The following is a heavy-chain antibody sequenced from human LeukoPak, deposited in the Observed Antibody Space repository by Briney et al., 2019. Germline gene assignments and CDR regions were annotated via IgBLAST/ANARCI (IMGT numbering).Heavy chain of an antibody. CDR3: ARHAKWLVIYYFDY. Sequence: SETLSLTCTVSGGSISSSSYYWGWIRQPPGKGLEWIGSIYYSGSTYYNPSLKSQVTISVDTSKNQFSLKLSSVTAADTAVYYCARHAKWLVIYYFDYWGQGTLVTVSS. J-gene: IGHJ4*02. CDR2: IYYSGST. V-gene: IGHV4-39*01. CDR1: GGSISSSSYY. D-gene: IGHD6-19*01.